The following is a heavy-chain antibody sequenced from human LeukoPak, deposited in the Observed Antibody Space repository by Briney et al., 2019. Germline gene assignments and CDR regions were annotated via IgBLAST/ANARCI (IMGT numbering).Heavy chain of an antibody. CDR1: GFTFSSYA. CDR2: ISGSGGST. Sequence: GGSLRLSCAASGFTFSSYAMSWVRQAPGKGLEWVSAISGSGGSTYYADSVKGRFTISRDNSKSTLYLQMNSLRAEDTAVYYCARDADILTGYDYWGQGTLVTVSS. D-gene: IGHD3-9*01. CDR3: ARDADILTGYDY. V-gene: IGHV3-23*01. J-gene: IGHJ4*02.